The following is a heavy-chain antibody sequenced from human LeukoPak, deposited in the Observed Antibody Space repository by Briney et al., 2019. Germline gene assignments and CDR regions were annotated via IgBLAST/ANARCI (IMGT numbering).Heavy chain of an antibody. J-gene: IGHJ4*02. CDR2: IYPNGNT. V-gene: IGHV3-53*01. D-gene: IGHD2-8*01. CDR3: AKVKVVGYSTFDY. Sequence: GGSLRLSCAASGFTVSSNYMNWVRQAPGKGLEWVSMIYPNGNTFYTDSVKGRFTISRDNSNNTLYLRMNSLRAEDTAVYYCAKVKVVGYSTFDYWGQGALVAVSS. CDR1: GFTVSSNY.